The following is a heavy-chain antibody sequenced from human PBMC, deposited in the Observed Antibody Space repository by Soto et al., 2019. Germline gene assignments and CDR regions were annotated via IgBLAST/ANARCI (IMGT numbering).Heavy chain of an antibody. D-gene: IGHD3-16*01. J-gene: IGHJ4*02. CDR3: ARDDRPGGPSHYFDY. V-gene: IGHV1-46*01. Sequence: ASVKVSCKASGYTFTSYYMRWVRQAPGQGLEWMGIINPSGGSTSYAQKFQGRVTMTRDTSTSTVYMELSSLRSEDTAVYYCARDDRPGGPSHYFDYWGQGTLVTVSS. CDR1: GYTFTSYY. CDR2: INPSGGST.